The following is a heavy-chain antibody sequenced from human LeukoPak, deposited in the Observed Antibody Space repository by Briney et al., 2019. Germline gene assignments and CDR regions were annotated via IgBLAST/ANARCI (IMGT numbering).Heavy chain of an antibody. CDR3: ARVGDYALKD. D-gene: IGHD3-16*01. V-gene: IGHV4-4*07. J-gene: IGHJ4*02. CDR1: GGAISSYH. Sequence: SETLSPTCTVSGGAISSYHWSWIRQPAGKGLEWIGRIYTSGSTNYNPSLKSRVTMSVDTSKNQFSLKLSSETAADTAVYYCARVGDYALKDWGQGTLVTVSS. CDR2: IYTSGST.